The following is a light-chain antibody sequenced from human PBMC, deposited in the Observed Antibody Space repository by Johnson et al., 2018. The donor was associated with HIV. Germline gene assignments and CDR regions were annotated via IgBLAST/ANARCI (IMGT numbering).Light chain of an antibody. CDR1: SSNIGNNY. V-gene: IGLV1-51*02. CDR2: ENN. Sequence: QSVLTQAPSVSAAPGQKVTISCSGSSSNIGNNYVSWYQQLPGTAPKLLIYENNKRPSGIPDRFSGSKSGTSATLGITGLQTGDEADYYCGTWDSSLSGGVFGTGTKVTVL. CDR3: GTWDSSLSGGV. J-gene: IGLJ1*01.